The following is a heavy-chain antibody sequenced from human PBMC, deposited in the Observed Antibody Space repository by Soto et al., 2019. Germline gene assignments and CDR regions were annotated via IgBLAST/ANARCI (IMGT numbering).Heavy chain of an antibody. CDR1: GYTFTSYA. Sequence: ASVKVSCKASGYTFTSYAMHWVRQAPGQRLEWMGWINAGNGNTKYSQKFQGRVTITRDTSASTAYMELGSLRSEDTAVYYCARDYDFWSGHHYYYYYGMDVWGQGTTVTVSS. D-gene: IGHD3-3*01. J-gene: IGHJ6*02. CDR3: ARDYDFWSGHHYYYYYGMDV. V-gene: IGHV1-3*01. CDR2: INAGNGNT.